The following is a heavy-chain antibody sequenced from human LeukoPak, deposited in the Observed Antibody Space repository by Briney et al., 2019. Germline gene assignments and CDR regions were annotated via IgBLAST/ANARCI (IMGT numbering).Heavy chain of an antibody. Sequence: PGGSLRLSCAASGFTFSSYWMSWVRQAPGKGLEWVANIKQDGSEKYYVDSVKGRFTISRDNSKNTLYLQMNSLRAEDTAVYYCAKEGYDSSGYYHWFDPWGQGTLVTVSS. J-gene: IGHJ5*02. D-gene: IGHD3-22*01. V-gene: IGHV3-7*03. CDR1: GFTFSSYW. CDR2: IKQDGSEK. CDR3: AKEGYDSSGYYHWFDP.